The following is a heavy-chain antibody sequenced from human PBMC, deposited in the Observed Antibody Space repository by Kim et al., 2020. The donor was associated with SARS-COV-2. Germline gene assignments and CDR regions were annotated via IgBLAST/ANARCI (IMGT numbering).Heavy chain of an antibody. CDR3: ARGTYSSSPWFDY. Sequence: YAQKFQGRVTMTKNTSISTAYMELSSLRSEDTAVYYCARGTYSSSPWFDYWGQGTLVTVSS. V-gene: IGHV1-8*01. J-gene: IGHJ4*02. D-gene: IGHD6-13*01.